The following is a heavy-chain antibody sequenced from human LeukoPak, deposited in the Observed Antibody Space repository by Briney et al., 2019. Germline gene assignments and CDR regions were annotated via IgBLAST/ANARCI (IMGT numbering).Heavy chain of an antibody. CDR3: ARDPSGYFNY. Sequence: SETLSLTCSVSGGSVSSGNYYWSWIRQPPGKGLEWIGYIYYSGSTNYNPSLKSRVTISVDTSKNQFSLKLSSVTAADAAVYYCARDPSGYFNYWGQGTLATVSS. J-gene: IGHJ4*02. CDR2: IYYSGST. D-gene: IGHD3-22*01. V-gene: IGHV4-61*01. CDR1: GGSVSSGNYY.